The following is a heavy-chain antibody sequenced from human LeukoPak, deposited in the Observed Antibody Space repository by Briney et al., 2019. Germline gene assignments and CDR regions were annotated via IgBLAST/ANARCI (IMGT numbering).Heavy chain of an antibody. Sequence: ASVKVSCKASGYTFTGYYMHWVRQAPGQGLEWMGWNNPNSGGTNYAQKFQGRVTMTRDTSISTAYMELSRLRSDDTAVYYCARAPYSSGWMNWFDPWGQGTLVTVSS. J-gene: IGHJ5*02. D-gene: IGHD6-19*01. V-gene: IGHV1-2*02. CDR1: GYTFTGYY. CDR3: ARAPYSSGWMNWFDP. CDR2: NNPNSGGT.